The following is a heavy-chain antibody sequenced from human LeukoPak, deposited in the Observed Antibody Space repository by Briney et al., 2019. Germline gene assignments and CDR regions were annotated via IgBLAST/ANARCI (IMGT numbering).Heavy chain of an antibody. CDR2: IYYSGST. Sequence: SETLSLTCTVSGGSISSYYWSWIRQPPGKGLEWIGYIYYSGSTNYNPSLKSRVTISVDTSKNQFSLKLSSVTAADTAVYYCARSGYSSGWYYFDYWGQGSLVSVSS. CDR1: GGSISSYY. J-gene: IGHJ4*02. CDR3: ARSGYSSGWYYFDY. V-gene: IGHV4-59*08. D-gene: IGHD6-19*01.